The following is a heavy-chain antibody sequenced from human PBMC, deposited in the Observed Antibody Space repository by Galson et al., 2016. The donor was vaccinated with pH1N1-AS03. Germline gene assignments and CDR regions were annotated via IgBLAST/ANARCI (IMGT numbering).Heavy chain of an antibody. D-gene: IGHD2-2*01. V-gene: IGHV3-7*03. CDR2: INKDGNEK. J-gene: IGHJ6*02. Sequence: SLRLSCAVSGFTFGSHWMSWVRQAPGKGLEWVANINKDGNEKYYVDSVKGRFAISRDNAKNSLYLQMNSLRAGDTAVYYCARDRTVVAASIIYYYGMDVWGQGTTVTVSS. CDR3: ARDRTVVAASIIYYYGMDV. CDR1: GFTFGSHW.